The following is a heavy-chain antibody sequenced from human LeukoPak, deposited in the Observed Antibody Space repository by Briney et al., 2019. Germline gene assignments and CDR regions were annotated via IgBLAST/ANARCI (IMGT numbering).Heavy chain of an antibody. Sequence: GGSLRLSCAASGFTFGNSWVHWVRQAPGKGLEWVSAASGSGASTYYADSVRGRFTISRDNSKSTLFLHMNNLRVEDTAVYYCAKGRWGIAGGHYYMDVWDKGTSVTVSS. CDR1: GFTFGNSW. J-gene: IGHJ6*03. V-gene: IGHV3-23*01. D-gene: IGHD3-16*01. CDR2: ASGSGAST. CDR3: AKGRWGIAGGHYYMDV.